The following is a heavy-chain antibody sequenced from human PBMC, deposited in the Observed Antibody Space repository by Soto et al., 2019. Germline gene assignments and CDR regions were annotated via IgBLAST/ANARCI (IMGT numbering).Heavy chain of an antibody. Sequence: PSETLSLTCTVSGGSISSGGYSWSWIRQPPGKGLEWIGYIYYSGSTYYNPSLKSRVTISVDTSKNQFSLKLSSVTAADTAVYYCARESLGTGVMDGWGQGTTVTVSS. CDR1: GGSISSGGYS. CDR3: ARESLGTGVMDG. CDR2: IYYSGST. J-gene: IGHJ6*02. D-gene: IGHD3-10*01. V-gene: IGHV4-30-4*01.